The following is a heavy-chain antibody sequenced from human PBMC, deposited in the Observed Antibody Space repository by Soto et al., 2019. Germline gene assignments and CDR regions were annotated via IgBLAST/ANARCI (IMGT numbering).Heavy chain of an antibody. V-gene: IGHV4-4*07. CDR1: GASISSYF. Sequence: ASETLSLTCTVSGASISSYFWTWIRQPAGKGLDWIGRISTSGTTNYSPSLKSRVTMSLDTSKNHFSLNLSSVTAADTAVYYCAREAGPDRWFDPWGQGTLVTVPS. CDR2: ISTSGTT. J-gene: IGHJ5*02. D-gene: IGHD6-19*01. CDR3: AREAGPDRWFDP.